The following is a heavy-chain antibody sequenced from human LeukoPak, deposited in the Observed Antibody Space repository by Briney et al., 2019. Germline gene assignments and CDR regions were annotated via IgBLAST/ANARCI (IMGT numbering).Heavy chain of an antibody. CDR3: ARVRRADYDFWSALSGYYYYGMDV. CDR1: GYTFTSYG. CDR2: ISAYNGNT. J-gene: IGHJ6*02. Sequence: ASVKVSCKASGYTFTSYGISWVRQAPGQGLEWMGWISAYNGNTNYAQKLQGRVTMTTDTSTSTAYMEPRSLRSDDTAVYYCARVRRADYDFWSALSGYYYYGMDVWGQGTTVTVSS. V-gene: IGHV1-18*01. D-gene: IGHD3-3*01.